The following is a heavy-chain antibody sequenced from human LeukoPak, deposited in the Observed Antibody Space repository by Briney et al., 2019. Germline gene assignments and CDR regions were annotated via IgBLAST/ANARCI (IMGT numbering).Heavy chain of an antibody. CDR3: ASLGGFGELFNFDY. Sequence: PSETLSLTCTVSGGSISSYYWSWIRQPPGKGLEWIGYIYYSGSTNYNPSLKSRVTISVDTSKNQFSLKLSSVTAADTAVYYCASLGGFGELFNFDYWGQGTLVTVSS. CDR1: GGSISSYY. CDR2: IYYSGST. J-gene: IGHJ4*02. D-gene: IGHD3-10*01. V-gene: IGHV4-59*01.